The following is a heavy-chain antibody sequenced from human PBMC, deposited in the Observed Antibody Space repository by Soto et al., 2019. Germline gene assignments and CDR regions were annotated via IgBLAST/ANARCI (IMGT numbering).Heavy chain of an antibody. CDR1: GFTFSSYW. Sequence: EVQLVESGGGLVQPGGSLRLSCVASGFTFSSYWMGWVRQAPGKGLEWVANIKEDESEKTYLDSVRGRFTISRDNAKNSLYLQMNSLRAEDTAVYFCARDLGAYITGGLFDSWGQGTLVTVSS. D-gene: IGHD1-20*01. J-gene: IGHJ4*02. CDR2: IKEDESEK. V-gene: IGHV3-7*01. CDR3: ARDLGAYITGGLFDS.